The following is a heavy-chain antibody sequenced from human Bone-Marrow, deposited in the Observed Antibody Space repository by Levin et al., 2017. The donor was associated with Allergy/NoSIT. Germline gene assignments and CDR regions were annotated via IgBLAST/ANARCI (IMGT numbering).Heavy chain of an antibody. V-gene: IGHV4-39*01. CDR3: ARRGPISTSVYYYGLDV. CDR2: FYYSGST. Sequence: KPSETLSLTCTVSGDSISSSSYYWGWIRQPPGKGLEWIGTFYYSGSTYYSPSLKSRVTISVDTSKNQFSLKLSSVTAADTAVYYCARRGPISTSVYYYGLDVWGQGTTVTVSS. D-gene: IGHD2-2*01. CDR1: GDSISSSSYY. J-gene: IGHJ6*02.